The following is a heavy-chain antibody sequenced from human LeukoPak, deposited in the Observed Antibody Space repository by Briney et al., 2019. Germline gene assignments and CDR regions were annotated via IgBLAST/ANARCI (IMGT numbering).Heavy chain of an antibody. D-gene: IGHD6-13*01. CDR2: INPNSGGT. V-gene: IGHV1-2*02. CDR1: GYTFTVYY. CDR3: ERGLAKQQLVIGY. J-gene: IGHJ4*02. Sequence: ASVRVSCKASGYTFTVYYMHWVRQAPGQGLEWVGWINPNSGGTNYAQKFQGRVTMTRDTAISTAYMKLSRLRSDDTAVYYCERGLAKQQLVIGYWGQGTLVTGSS.